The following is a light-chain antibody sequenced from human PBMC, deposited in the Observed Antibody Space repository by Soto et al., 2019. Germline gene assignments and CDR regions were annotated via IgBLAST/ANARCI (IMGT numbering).Light chain of an antibody. CDR2: GAS. CDR1: QSVSSN. J-gene: IGKJ2*01. CDR3: QHYNNWPPYT. Sequence: EIVMTQSPATLSVSPGERATLSCRASQSVSSNLAWYQQKPRQAPRLLIYGASTRATGIPARFSGSGSGTEFNLTISSLQSEDCAVYYCQHYNNWPPYTFGQGTKLEIK. V-gene: IGKV3-15*01.